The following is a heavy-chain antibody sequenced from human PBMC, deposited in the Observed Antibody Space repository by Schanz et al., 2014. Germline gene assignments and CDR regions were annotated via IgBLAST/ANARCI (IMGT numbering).Heavy chain of an antibody. CDR3: ASGPSYVKFHH. CDR2: IKQDGGEK. J-gene: IGHJ1*01. D-gene: IGHD3-16*01. V-gene: IGHV3-7*01. CDR1: GFTFSDYW. Sequence: EMQLVESGGALVQPGGSLTLSCAASGFTFSDYWMNWVRQAPGKGLEWVADIKQDGGEKYYVDSVKGRFTISRDNAKNSVHLQMNSLRAEDTAVYYCASGPSYVKFHHWGQGTLVTVSS.